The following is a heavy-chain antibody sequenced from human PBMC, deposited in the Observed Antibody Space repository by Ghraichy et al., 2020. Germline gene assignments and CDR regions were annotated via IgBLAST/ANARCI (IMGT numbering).Heavy chain of an antibody. CDR3: AKGFDSDGYAKSDY. CDR1: GLIFTNYA. Sequence: GGSLRLSCAASGLIFTNYAMNWVRQAPGKGLEWVSGISGSSGSTYYADSVKGRFTISRDNSKNTVYLQMNSLRVEDTALYYCAKGFDSDGYAKSDYWGQGALVTVSS. V-gene: IGHV3-23*01. D-gene: IGHD3-22*01. CDR2: ISGSSGST. J-gene: IGHJ4*02.